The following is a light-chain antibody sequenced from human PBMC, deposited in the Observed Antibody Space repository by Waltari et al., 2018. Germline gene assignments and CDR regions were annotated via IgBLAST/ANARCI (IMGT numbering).Light chain of an antibody. CDR3: HQSSSSPYT. CDR2: GAS. J-gene: IGKJ2*01. CDR1: QSVSSSY. V-gene: IGKV3-20*01. Sequence: EIVLTQSPGTLSLSPGERATLSCRASQSVSSSYLAWYQQKPGQAPRLLIYGASSRATGIPDRFSGSGSGTDFTLTINSLEAEDAATYYCHQSSSSPYTFGQGTKLETK.